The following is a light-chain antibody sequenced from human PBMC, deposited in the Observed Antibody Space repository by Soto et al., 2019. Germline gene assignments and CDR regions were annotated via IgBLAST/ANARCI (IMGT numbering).Light chain of an antibody. V-gene: IGKV1-5*03. Sequence: DIHMTQSPATLSASVRDRVTITCRASQSISTWLAWYQQKPGKAPTLLIYWASSIESGVPSRFSGSGSGTEFTLTISSLQPDDFAAYYCQHYATYSGTFGPGTKVDIK. CDR1: QSISTW. J-gene: IGKJ3*01. CDR2: WAS. CDR3: QHYATYSGT.